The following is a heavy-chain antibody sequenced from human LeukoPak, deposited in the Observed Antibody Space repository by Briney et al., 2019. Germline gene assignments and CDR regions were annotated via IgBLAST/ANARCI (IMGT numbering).Heavy chain of an antibody. CDR1: GGSISSGGYS. CDR3: ASSPIVGATSRYFQH. V-gene: IGHV4-30-4*07. J-gene: IGHJ1*01. D-gene: IGHD1-26*01. Sequence: NPSQTLSLTCAVSGGSISSGGYSWSWIRQPPGKGLEWIGYIYYSGSTNYNPSLKSRVTMSVDTSKNQFSLKLSSVTAADTAVYYCASSPIVGATSRYFQHWGQGTLVTVSS. CDR2: IYYSGST.